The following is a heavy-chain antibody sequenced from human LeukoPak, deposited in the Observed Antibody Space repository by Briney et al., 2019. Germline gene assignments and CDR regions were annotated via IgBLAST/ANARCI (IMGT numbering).Heavy chain of an antibody. Sequence: ASVKVSCKASGGTFSSYAISWVRQAPGQGLEWMGRIIPILGVANYAQKFQGRVTITADKSTSTAYMELSSLRSEDTAVYYCARDSPIDEAFDIWGQGTMVTVSS. CDR1: GGTFSSYA. CDR2: IIPILGVA. D-gene: IGHD2-21*01. CDR3: ARDSPIDEAFDI. J-gene: IGHJ3*02. V-gene: IGHV1-69*04.